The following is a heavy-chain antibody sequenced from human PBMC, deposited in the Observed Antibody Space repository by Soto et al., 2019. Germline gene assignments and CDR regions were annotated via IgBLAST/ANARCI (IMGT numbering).Heavy chain of an antibody. CDR2: IYYSGST. Sequence: ASETLSLTCTVSGISVGTSYYYCGWAREPAGKGLDWIGNIYYSGSTFYNPSLRSRVTLSVDTSKNQFSLRLNSVTAADTAVYFCAGFVVSASRNSDFDYWGQGTLVTVSS. CDR3: AGFVVSASRNSDFDY. V-gene: IGHV4-39*01. D-gene: IGHD2-15*01. CDR1: GISVGTSYYY. J-gene: IGHJ4*02.